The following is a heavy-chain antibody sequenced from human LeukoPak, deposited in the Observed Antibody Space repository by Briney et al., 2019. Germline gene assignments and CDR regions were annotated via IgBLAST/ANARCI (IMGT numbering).Heavy chain of an antibody. CDR3: ARTYRAGGYYYDSSGYYDY. V-gene: IGHV4-59*01. D-gene: IGHD3-22*01. J-gene: IGHJ4*02. CDR1: GASISSYY. CDR2: FFYSGST. Sequence: SETLSLTCTVSGASISSYYWSWIRQAPGKGLEWIGYFFYSGSTDFNPSLKSRVTISVDTSKNQFSLKLSSVTAADTAVYYCARTYRAGGYYYDSSGYYDYWGQGTLVTVSS.